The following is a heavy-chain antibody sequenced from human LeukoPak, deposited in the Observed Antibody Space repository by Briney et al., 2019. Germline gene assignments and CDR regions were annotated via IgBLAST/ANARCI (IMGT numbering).Heavy chain of an antibody. CDR3: ARSNPGGGTTQARAANF. V-gene: IGHV3-21*01. CDR1: GFTFTDYN. CDR2: ISDTSFYI. D-gene: IGHD3-16*01. Sequence: KPGGSLRLSCEASGFTFTDYNMHWVRQAPGKGLEWVASISDTSFYIYYADSVRGRFTISRDNARTSLHLRMNSLRVEDTALYFCARSNPGGGTTQARAANFWGQGSLVTVSS. J-gene: IGHJ4*02.